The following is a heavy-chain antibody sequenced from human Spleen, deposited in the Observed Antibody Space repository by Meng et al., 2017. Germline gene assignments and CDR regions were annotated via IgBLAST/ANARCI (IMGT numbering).Heavy chain of an antibody. D-gene: IGHD6-19*01. Sequence: APLTEAGPGLFKLPETLSLTCSVSGGSISSSYWSWIRQPPGQGLEWIGYIHYSGTTKYNPSLKSRVTISLDTSRNQFSLKLSSVTAADTAVYYCARVTNDGWSDYWGQGTLVTVSS. J-gene: IGHJ4*02. V-gene: IGHV4-59*01. CDR1: GGSISSSY. CDR2: IHYSGTT. CDR3: ARVTNDGWSDY.